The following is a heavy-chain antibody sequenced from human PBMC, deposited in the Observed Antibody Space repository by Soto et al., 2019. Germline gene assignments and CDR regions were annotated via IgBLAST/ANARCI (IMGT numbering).Heavy chain of an antibody. V-gene: IGHV3-23*01. Sequence: EVQLLDSGGGLVQPGGSLRLSCAASGFSFSNHAMSWVRQAPGKGLEWVSSVTGSGDRTYYADSVKGRFTISRDNSKNTLSLQMSTVKVEDTAVYHCARGPGSDGKCYGREDVWGEGTTVTVSS. D-gene: IGHD2-15*01. CDR2: VTGSGDRT. CDR1: GFSFSNHA. CDR3: ARGPGSDGKCYGREDV. J-gene: IGHJ6*04.